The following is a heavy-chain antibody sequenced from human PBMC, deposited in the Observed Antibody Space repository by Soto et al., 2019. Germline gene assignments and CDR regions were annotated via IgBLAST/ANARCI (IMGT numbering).Heavy chain of an antibody. Sequence: GPSVKVSCRASGGTFSSYAISWVRQAPGQGLEWMGGIIPIFGTANYAQKFQGRVTITADESTSTAYMELSSLRSEDTAVYYCEGSVVDTAMAPYYYYYGMDVWGQGTTVTVSS. CDR2: IIPIFGTA. CDR1: GGTFSSYA. V-gene: IGHV1-69*13. D-gene: IGHD5-18*01. J-gene: IGHJ6*02. CDR3: EGSVVDTAMAPYYYYYGMDV.